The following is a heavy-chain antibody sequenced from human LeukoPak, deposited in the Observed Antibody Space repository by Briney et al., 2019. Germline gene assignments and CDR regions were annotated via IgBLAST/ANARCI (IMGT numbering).Heavy chain of an antibody. Sequence: GGSLRLSCAASGFTFSSYAMSWVRQAPGKGLEWVSSISSSSSYIYYADSVKGRFTISRDNAKNSLSLQVNSLRAEDTAVYYCARSRSGYYEDYWGQGTLVTVSS. J-gene: IGHJ4*02. D-gene: IGHD3-22*01. V-gene: IGHV3-21*01. CDR1: GFTFSSYA. CDR3: ARSRSGYYEDY. CDR2: ISSSSSYI.